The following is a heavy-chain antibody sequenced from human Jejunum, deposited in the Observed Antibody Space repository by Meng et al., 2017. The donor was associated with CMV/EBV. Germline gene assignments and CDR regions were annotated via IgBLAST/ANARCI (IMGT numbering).Heavy chain of an antibody. V-gene: IGHV3-73*01. D-gene: IGHD4-11*01. Sequence: PFPGSAVHWVRPPSGKWLAWVGRIRRTAHSYATAYAASVKGRFTISRDDSKNTAYLQMNSLKTEDTAVYYCTRADSSNYGSLFDYWGQGTLVTVSS. CDR2: IRRTAHSYAT. CDR1: PFPGSA. CDR3: TRADSSNYGSLFDY. J-gene: IGHJ4*02.